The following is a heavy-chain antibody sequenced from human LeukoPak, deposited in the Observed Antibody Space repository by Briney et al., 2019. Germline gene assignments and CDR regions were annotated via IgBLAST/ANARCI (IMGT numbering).Heavy chain of an antibody. Sequence: PGGSLRLSCAASGLSFSNSWMHWVRQAPGKGLEWVAVIAHDHSQIYYADSVQGRFTISRDNSMNMLYLQMNSLRVEDTAVYFCARDPTLGHPDYFDLWGQGTLVTVSS. CDR2: IAHDHSQI. CDR3: ARDPTLGHPDYFDL. V-gene: IGHV3-30*03. J-gene: IGHJ4*02. CDR1: GLSFSNSW. D-gene: IGHD1-1*01.